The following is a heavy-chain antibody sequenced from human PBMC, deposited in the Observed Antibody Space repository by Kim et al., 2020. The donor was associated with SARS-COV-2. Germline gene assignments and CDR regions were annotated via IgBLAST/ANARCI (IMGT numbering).Heavy chain of an antibody. CDR1: GFTFSSYE. D-gene: IGHD6-19*01. V-gene: IGHV3-48*03. CDR3: ARERNSHHRISSYSSGWYFGYYGMDV. Sequence: GGSLRLSCAASGFTFSSYEMNWVRQAPGKGLEWVSYISSSGSTIYYADSVKGRFTISRDNAKNSLYLQMNSLRAEDTAVYYCARERNSHHRISSYSSGWYFGYYGMDVWGQGTTVTVSS. CDR2: ISSSGSTI. J-gene: IGHJ6*02.